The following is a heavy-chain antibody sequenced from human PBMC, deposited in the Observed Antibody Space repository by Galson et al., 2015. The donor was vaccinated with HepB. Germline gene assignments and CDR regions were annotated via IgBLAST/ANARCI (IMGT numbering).Heavy chain of an antibody. CDR1: GFTFGDFG. V-gene: IGHV3-49*03. J-gene: IGHJ4*02. CDR3: TRVLSHWNFGGGGY. Sequence: SLRLPCPASGFTFGDFGMSWFRQAPGKGLEWVGFFRSKPYGGTVEYAASVSGRFSISRDDSKSIVYLQMNSLKTEDTAIYYCTRVLSHWNFGGGGYWGQGTLVAVSS. D-gene: IGHD1-7*01. CDR2: FRSKPYGGTV.